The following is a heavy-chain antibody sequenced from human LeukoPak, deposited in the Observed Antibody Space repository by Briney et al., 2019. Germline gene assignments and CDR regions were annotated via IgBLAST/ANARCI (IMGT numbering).Heavy chain of an antibody. V-gene: IGHV1-2*06. D-gene: IGHD5-24*01. J-gene: IGHJ4*02. CDR1: GYTFTSYG. Sequence: GASVKVSCKASGYTFTSYGISWVRQAPGQGLEWMGRINPNSGGTNYAQKFQGRVTMTRDTSISTAYMELSRLRSDDTAVYYCARGTSLEMATILPVSWGQGTLVTVCS. CDR3: ARGTSLEMATILPVS. CDR2: INPNSGGT.